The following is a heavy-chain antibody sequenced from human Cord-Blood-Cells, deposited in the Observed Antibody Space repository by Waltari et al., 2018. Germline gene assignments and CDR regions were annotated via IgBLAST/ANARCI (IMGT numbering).Heavy chain of an antibody. CDR1: GFTFSSHW. V-gene: IGHV3-7*01. CDR3: ARERGMDV. J-gene: IGHJ6*02. CDR2: IKQDGSEK. Sequence: EVQLVESGGGLVQPGGSLRLSCAASGFTFSSHWMSWVRQAPGKGLEWVANIKQDGSEKYYVDSVKGRFTISRDNAKNSLYLQMNSLRAEDTAVYYCARERGMDVWGQGTTVTVSS.